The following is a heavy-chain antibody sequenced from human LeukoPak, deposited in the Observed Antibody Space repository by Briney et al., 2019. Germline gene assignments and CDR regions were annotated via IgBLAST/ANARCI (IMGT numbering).Heavy chain of an antibody. J-gene: IGHJ5*02. CDR2: IIPIFGTA. CDR3: ARVFHYYDSPNWSDP. D-gene: IGHD3-22*01. Sequence: APVEVSCKASGYTFTSYGISWVRQAPGQGLEWMGGIIPIFGTANYAQKFQGRVTITADESTSTAYMELSSLRSEDTAVYYCARVFHYYDSPNWSDPWGQGTLVTVSS. CDR1: GYTFTSYG. V-gene: IGHV1-69*13.